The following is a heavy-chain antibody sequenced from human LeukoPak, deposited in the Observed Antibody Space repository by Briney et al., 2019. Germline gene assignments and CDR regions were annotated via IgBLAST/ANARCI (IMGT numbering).Heavy chain of an antibody. J-gene: IGHJ4*02. D-gene: IGHD1-20*01. CDR1: GFTFSSYS. Sequence: GGSLRLSCAASGFTFSSYSMNWVRQAPGKGLEWVSSISSNSSYIYYADSVKGRFTISRDNAKNSLYLQMDSLRAEDTAVYYCARDVYNWNYFDYWGQGTLVTVSS. CDR2: ISSNSSYI. CDR3: ARDVYNWNYFDY. V-gene: IGHV3-21*01.